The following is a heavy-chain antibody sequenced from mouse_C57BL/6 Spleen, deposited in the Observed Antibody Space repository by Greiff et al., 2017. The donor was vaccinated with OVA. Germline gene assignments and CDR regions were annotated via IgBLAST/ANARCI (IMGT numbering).Heavy chain of an antibody. Sequence: EVMLVESGGGLVQPGGSMKLSCAASGFTFSDAWMDWVRQSPEKGLEWVAEIRNKANNHATYYAESVKGRFTISRDDSKSSVYLQMNSLRAEDTGIYYCTSRNYRYYYAMDYWGQGTSVTVSS. V-gene: IGHV6-6*01. CDR1: GFTFSDAW. D-gene: IGHD2-1*01. J-gene: IGHJ4*01. CDR3: TSRNYRYYYAMDY. CDR2: IRNKANNHAT.